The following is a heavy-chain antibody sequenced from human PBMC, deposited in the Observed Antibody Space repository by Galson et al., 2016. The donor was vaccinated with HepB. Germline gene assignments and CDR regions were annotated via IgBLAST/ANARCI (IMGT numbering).Heavy chain of an antibody. CDR1: GGSIKIYY. CDR2: MYYSGST. V-gene: IGHV4-59*03. D-gene: IGHD6-19*01. J-gene: IGHJ4*02. CDR3: AGGVVAGCFDF. Sequence: SETLSLTCTVSGGSIKIYYWNWIRQPPGKGLEWVGYMYYSGSTDHNPSLKSRVTMSVDTSKSRFSLKLSSVTAADTAIYYCAGGVVAGCFDFWGPGTLVTVSS.